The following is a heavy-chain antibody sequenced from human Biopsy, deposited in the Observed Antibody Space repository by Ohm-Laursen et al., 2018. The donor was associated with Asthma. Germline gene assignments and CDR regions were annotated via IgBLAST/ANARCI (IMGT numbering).Heavy chain of an antibody. D-gene: IGHD6-19*01. V-gene: IGHV3-53*01. CDR1: GFTVSRDH. J-gene: IGHJ4*02. CDR3: ARGDSSGWSHYYFDY. CDR2: IYSGGTS. Sequence: SLRLSCTASGFTVSRDHMFWVRQAPGKGLEWVSVIYSGGTSDTADSVRGRFTISRDFYKNTLNLQMDGLRAEDTAVYYCARGDSSGWSHYYFDYWGQGTLVTVSS.